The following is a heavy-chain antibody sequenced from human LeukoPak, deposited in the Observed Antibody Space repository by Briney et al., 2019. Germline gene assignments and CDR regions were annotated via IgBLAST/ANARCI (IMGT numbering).Heavy chain of an antibody. D-gene: IGHD2-2*01. Sequence: GGSLRLSCAASGFTFSDHYVSWIRQAPGKGLEWLCYISDDGRAIYYADSVKGRFTLSRDNSQNSLSLLMSSLRAEDTAVYYCARESKGLSVPFDFWGQGTLVTVSS. CDR3: ARESKGLSVPFDF. J-gene: IGHJ4*02. CDR1: GFTFSDHY. V-gene: IGHV3-11*01. CDR2: ISDDGRAI.